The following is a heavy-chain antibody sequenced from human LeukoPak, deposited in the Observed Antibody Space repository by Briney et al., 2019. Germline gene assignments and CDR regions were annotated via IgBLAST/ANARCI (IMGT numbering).Heavy chain of an antibody. CDR1: GYTLTELS. D-gene: IGHD2-15*01. CDR2: FDPEDGET. CDR3: ATLGVYCSGGSCPADY. J-gene: IGHJ4*02. Sequence: ASVKVSCKVSGYTLTELSMHWVRQAPGKGLEWMGGFDPEDGETIYAQKFQGRVTMTEDTSTDTAYMELSSLRSEDTAVYYCATLGVYCSGGSCPADYWGQGTLVTVSS. V-gene: IGHV1-24*01.